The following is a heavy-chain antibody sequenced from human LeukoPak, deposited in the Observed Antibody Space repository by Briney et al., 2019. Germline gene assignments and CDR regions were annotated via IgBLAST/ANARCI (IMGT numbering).Heavy chain of an antibody. V-gene: IGHV3-30-3*01. D-gene: IGHD6-6*01. CDR3: ARERSITGDYYGLDV. J-gene: IGHJ6*02. Sequence: GGSLRLSCAASGFTFSSYPVYWVRQAPGKGLEWVAAISQGGTNKYYADSVKGRFTISRDNPKNTLYLQMNSLRAEDTAVYHCARERSITGDYYGLDVWGQGTTVTVSS. CDR2: ISQGGTNK. CDR1: GFTFSSYP.